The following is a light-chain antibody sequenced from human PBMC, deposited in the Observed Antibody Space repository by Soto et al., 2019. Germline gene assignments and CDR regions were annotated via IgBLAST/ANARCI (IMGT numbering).Light chain of an antibody. Sequence: DIVLTQSPGTLSLSPGERATLSCRASQTVRDGYLAWYQQKPGQAPRLFIYGASARATGIPDRFSGSGSGTDFTLTISGLEPEGFAVYYCQQYGVSMFTFGQGAKLEIK. V-gene: IGKV3-20*01. CDR3: QQYGVSMFT. CDR2: GAS. J-gene: IGKJ2*01. CDR1: QTVRDGY.